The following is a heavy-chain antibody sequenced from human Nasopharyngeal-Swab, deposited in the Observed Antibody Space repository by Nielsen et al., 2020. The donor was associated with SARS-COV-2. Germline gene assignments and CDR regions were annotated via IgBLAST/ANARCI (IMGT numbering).Heavy chain of an antibody. D-gene: IGHD2-21*02. CDR3: TTRGVVYCGGDCYSPGAFDI. Sequence: GESLKISCAASGFTFSNAWMRWVRQAPGKGLEWVGRIKSKTDGGTTDYAAPVKGRITISRDDSKNTLYLQMNSLKTEDTAVYYCTTRGVVYCGGDCYSPGAFDIWGQGTMVTVSS. CDR2: IKSKTDGGTT. V-gene: IGHV3-15*01. J-gene: IGHJ3*02. CDR1: GFTFSNAW.